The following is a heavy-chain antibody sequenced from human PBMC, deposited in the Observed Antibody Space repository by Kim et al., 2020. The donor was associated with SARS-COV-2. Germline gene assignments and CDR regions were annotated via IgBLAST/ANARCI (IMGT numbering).Heavy chain of an antibody. CDR1: GGSISSYY. CDR3: ARERSKYYDSSGYPFDL. V-gene: IGHV4-59*01. Sequence: SETLSHTCTVSGGSISSYYWSWIRQPPGKGLEWIGYIFYSGSTNYNPSLKSRVTISVDTSKKQFSLKLSSVTAADTAVYYCARERSKYYDSSGYPFDLWGRGTLVTVSS. J-gene: IGHJ2*01. CDR2: IFYSGST. D-gene: IGHD3-22*01.